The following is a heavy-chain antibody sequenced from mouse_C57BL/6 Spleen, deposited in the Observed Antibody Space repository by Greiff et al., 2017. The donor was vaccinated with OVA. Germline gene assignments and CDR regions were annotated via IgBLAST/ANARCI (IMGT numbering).Heavy chain of an antibody. D-gene: IGHD4-1*01. CDR2: ISSGSSTI. J-gene: IGHJ4*01. CDR1: GFTFSDYG. Sequence: EVMLVESGGGLVKPGGSLKLSCAASGFTFSDYGMHWVRQAPEKGLEWVAYISSGSSTIYYADTVKGRFTISRDNAKNTLFLQMTSLRSEDTAMSYCARPLGYAMDYWGQGTSVTVSS. CDR3: ARPLGYAMDY. V-gene: IGHV5-17*01.